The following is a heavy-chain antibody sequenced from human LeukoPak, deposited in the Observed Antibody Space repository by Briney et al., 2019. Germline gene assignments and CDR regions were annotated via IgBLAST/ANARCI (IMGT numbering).Heavy chain of an antibody. CDR1: GFTFSGST. Sequence: GGSLRLSCAASGFTFSGSTMNWVRQAPGKGLEWVSFISTSSSYIYYADSVRGRFTISRDNAKNSLYLQMNSLRAEDTAVYYCAKDLRPYYFDYWGQGTLVTVSS. CDR2: ISTSSSYI. J-gene: IGHJ4*02. V-gene: IGHV3-21*01. CDR3: AKDLRPYYFDY. D-gene: IGHD4-17*01.